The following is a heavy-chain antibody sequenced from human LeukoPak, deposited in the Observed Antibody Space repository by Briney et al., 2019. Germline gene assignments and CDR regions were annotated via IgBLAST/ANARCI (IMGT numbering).Heavy chain of an antibody. D-gene: IGHD1-26*01. CDR2: ISSSSNTI. CDR1: GFTFSSYT. J-gene: IGHJ4*02. Sequence: GGSLRLSCAASGFTFSSYTMNWVRQAPGKGLEWVSYISSSSNTIAYADSVKGRFTISRDNAKNTLYLQMNSLRAEDTAIYYCAKIVAISGRPREGFDYWGQGTLVTVSS. V-gene: IGHV3-48*04. CDR3: AKIVAISGRPREGFDY.